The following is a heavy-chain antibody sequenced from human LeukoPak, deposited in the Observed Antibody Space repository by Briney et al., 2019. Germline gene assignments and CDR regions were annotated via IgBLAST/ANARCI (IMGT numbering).Heavy chain of an antibody. CDR3: ARWYYYDSSGAVDY. CDR1: GGSISGSSYY. Sequence: SETLSLTCTVSGGSISGSSYYWGWIRQPPGKGLEWIGYIYYTGSTNYNPSLKSRVTISVDTSKNQFSLKLSSVTAADTAVYYCARWYYYDSSGAVDYWGQGTLVTVSS. V-gene: IGHV4-61*05. J-gene: IGHJ4*02. CDR2: IYYTGST. D-gene: IGHD3-22*01.